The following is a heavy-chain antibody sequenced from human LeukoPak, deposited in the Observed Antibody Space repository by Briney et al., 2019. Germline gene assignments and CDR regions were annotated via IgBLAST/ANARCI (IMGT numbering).Heavy chain of an antibody. CDR2: INHSGST. CDR3: ARGSTYYYDSSGYSG. CDR1: GGSFSGYY. V-gene: IGHV4-34*01. Sequence: SETLSLTCAVYGGSFSGYYWGWIRQPPGKGLEWIGEINHSGSTNYNPSLKSRVTISVDTSKNQFSLKLSSVTAADTAVYYCARGSTYYYDSSGYSGWGQGTLVTVSS. J-gene: IGHJ4*02. D-gene: IGHD3-22*01.